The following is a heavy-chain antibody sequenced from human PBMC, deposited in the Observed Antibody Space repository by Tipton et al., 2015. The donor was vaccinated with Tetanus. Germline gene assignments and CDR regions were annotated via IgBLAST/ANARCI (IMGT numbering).Heavy chain of an antibody. CDR2: INHSGST. V-gene: IGHV4-34*01. CDR1: GGSFSGYY. J-gene: IGHJ6*02. CDR3: ARHSSSWDDYYYYGLDV. D-gene: IGHD6-13*01. Sequence: TLSLTCAVYGGSFSGYYWSWIRQPPGKGLEWIGEINHSGSTNYNPSLKSRVTISVDTSKNQFSLRLSSVTAADTAVYYCARHSSSWDDYYYYGLDVWGQGTTVTVSS.